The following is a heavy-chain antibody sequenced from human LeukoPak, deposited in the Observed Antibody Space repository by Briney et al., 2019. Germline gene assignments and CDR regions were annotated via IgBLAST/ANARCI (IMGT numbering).Heavy chain of an antibody. D-gene: IGHD2-15*01. CDR3: ARLVAGGTDWFDP. Sequence: GGSLRLSCAASGFTVSSNYMSWVRQAPGKGLEWVSVIYSGASTYYADSVKGRFTISRDNSKNTLYLQMNSLRADDTALYYCARLVAGGTDWFDPWGQGTLVTVSS. CDR1: GFTVSSNY. V-gene: IGHV3-53*01. J-gene: IGHJ5*02. CDR2: IYSGAST.